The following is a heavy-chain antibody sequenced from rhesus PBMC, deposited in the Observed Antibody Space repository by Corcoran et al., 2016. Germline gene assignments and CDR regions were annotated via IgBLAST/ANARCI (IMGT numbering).Heavy chain of an antibody. CDR2: ISGSGGST. V-gene: IGHV4-173*01. CDR1: GGSISSNY. Sequence: QLQLQESGPGLVKPSETLSLTCAVSGGSISSNYWSWIRQPPGKELEWIGLISGSGGSTDYNPSLKRRVTISTNTSKNQFSLKLSSVTAADTAVYYCASNSGSWNLGDAFDFWGQGLRVTVSS. J-gene: IGHJ3*01. D-gene: IGHD6-25*01. CDR3: ASNSGSWNLGDAFDF.